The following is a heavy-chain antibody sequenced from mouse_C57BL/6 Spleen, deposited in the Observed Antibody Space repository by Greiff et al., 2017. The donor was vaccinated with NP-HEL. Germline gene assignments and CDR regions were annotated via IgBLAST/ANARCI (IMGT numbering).Heavy chain of an antibody. Sequence: QVQLQQPGAELVKPGASVKLSCKASGYTFTSYWMHWVKQRPGQGLEWIGMIHPNSGSTNYNEKFKSKATLTVDKSSSTAYMQLSSLTSEDSAVYYCAREGDDGYYNDWFAYWGQGTLVTVSA. CDR2: IHPNSGST. CDR3: AREGDDGYYNDWFAY. CDR1: GYTFTSYW. J-gene: IGHJ3*01. D-gene: IGHD2-3*01. V-gene: IGHV1-64*01.